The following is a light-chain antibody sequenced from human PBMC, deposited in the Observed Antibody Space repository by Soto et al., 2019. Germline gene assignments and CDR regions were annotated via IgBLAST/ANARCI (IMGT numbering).Light chain of an antibody. Sequence: QSALTQPRSVSGSPGQSVTISCTGTSSDVSAYDYVSLYQHRPGKPPKLMIYDLNKRPSGVPDRFSGSKSGNTASLTISGLQAEDEAAYYCCSYAGTYPFVVFGGGTKVTVL. CDR3: CSYAGTYPFVV. V-gene: IGLV2-11*01. CDR2: DLN. J-gene: IGLJ2*01. CDR1: SSDVSAYDY.